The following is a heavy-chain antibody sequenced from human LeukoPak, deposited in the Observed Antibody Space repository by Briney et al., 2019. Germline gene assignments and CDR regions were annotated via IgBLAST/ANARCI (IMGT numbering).Heavy chain of an antibody. CDR1: GFTFDDYA. Sequence: GGSLRLSCAASGFTFDDYAMHWVRQAPGKGLEWVSLISGDGGSTYYADSVKGRFTISRDNSKDSLYLQMNSLRTEDTALYYCAKDTFDSSGYYRLAAFDIWGQGTMVTVSS. D-gene: IGHD3-22*01. V-gene: IGHV3-43*02. CDR3: AKDTFDSSGYYRLAAFDI. CDR2: ISGDGGST. J-gene: IGHJ3*02.